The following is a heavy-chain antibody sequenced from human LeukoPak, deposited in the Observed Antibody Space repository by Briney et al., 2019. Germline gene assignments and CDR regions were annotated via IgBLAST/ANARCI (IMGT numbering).Heavy chain of an antibody. CDR3: TRYCIGTDCYVSERFDP. V-gene: IGHV3-74*01. Sequence: QSGGSLRLSCGASGFTFSNYWMHWVRQAPGEGLVWVSHINSDGTTTGYADSVKGRFTISRDNAKNTLFLHMSSLRAEDTAVYYCTRYCIGTDCYVSERFDPWGQGTLVTVSS. CDR2: INSDGTTT. CDR1: GFTFSNYW. D-gene: IGHD2-2*01. J-gene: IGHJ5*02.